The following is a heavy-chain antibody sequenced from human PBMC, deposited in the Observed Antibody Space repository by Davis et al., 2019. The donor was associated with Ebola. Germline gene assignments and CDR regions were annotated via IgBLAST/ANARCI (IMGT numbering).Heavy chain of an antibody. J-gene: IGHJ2*01. CDR2: IIPFFGTA. CDR3: ARAGGNSGWCFDL. D-gene: IGHD4-23*01. Sequence: AASVKVSCKASGGTFSSYDMRWVRQAPGQGLEWMGGIIPFFGTANYAQKFQGRVTITADESTGTAYMELISLRSEDTAVYYCARAGGNSGWCFDLWGRGTLVTVSS. V-gene: IGHV1-69*13. CDR1: GGTFSSYD.